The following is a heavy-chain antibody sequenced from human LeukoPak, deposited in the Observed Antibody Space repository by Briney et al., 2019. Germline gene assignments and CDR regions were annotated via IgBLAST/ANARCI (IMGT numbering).Heavy chain of an antibody. CDR1: GFTFSSYM. V-gene: IGHV3-7*01. D-gene: IGHD6-6*01. J-gene: IGHJ6*03. Sequence: GGSLRLSCAASGFTFSSYMMTWVRQAPGKGLEWVANIKPDGGEKFYVDSVRGRFTISRDNAKNSLYLQMNSLRVEDTAVYYCARSATARRGYYYYYYYMDVWGKGTTVTVSS. CDR3: ARSATARRGYYYYYYYMDV. CDR2: IKPDGGEK.